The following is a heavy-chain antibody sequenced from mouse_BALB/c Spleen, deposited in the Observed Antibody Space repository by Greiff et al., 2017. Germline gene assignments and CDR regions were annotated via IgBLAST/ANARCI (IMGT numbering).Heavy chain of an antibody. Sequence: VHVKQSGTVLARPGASVKMSCKASGYSFTSYWMHWVQQRPGQGLEWIGAIYPGNSDTSYNQKFKGKAKLTAVTSASTAYMELSSLTNEDSAVYYCTRERYYAMDYWGQGTSVTVSS. CDR3: TRERYYAMDY. CDR2: IYPGNSDT. J-gene: IGHJ4*01. CDR1: GYSFTSYW. V-gene: IGHV1-5*01.